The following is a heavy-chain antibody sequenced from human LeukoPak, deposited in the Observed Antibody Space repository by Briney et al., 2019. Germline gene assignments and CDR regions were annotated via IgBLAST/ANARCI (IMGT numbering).Heavy chain of an antibody. CDR2: ITGSGDST. J-gene: IGHJ4*02. Sequence: GGSLRLSCAASGFTFRHYAMNWVRQAPGKGLEWVSAITGSGDSTYYADSVKGWFAISRDNSKNTLYLQLNSLRDEDTALYYCAKDGGKYYNFWSGPKEWGQGTLVTVSS. V-gene: IGHV3-23*01. D-gene: IGHD3-3*01. CDR3: AKDGGKYYNFWSGPKE. CDR1: GFTFRHYA.